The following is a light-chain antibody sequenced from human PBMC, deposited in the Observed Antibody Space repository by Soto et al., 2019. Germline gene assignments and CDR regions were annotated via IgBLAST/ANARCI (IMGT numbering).Light chain of an antibody. Sequence: DIQMTQSPSSLSASVGDRVTITCLASQSISSYLNWYKQKQGKAPKXXIYAASSLQSGVPSRFSGSGSGTDFTLTISSLKPEDFETYYCQQSYSTPQTFGPGTKVDIK. CDR3: QQSYSTPQT. CDR1: QSISSY. V-gene: IGKV1-39*01. CDR2: AAS. J-gene: IGKJ3*01.